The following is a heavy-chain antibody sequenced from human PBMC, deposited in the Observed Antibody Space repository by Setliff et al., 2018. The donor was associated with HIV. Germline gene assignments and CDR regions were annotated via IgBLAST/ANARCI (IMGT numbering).Heavy chain of an antibody. D-gene: IGHD1-26*01. CDR2: IYYSGST. CDR3: VRHDPPNSGRFYFDL. J-gene: IGHJ4*01. V-gene: IGHV4-39*01. Sequence: SETLSLTCTVSGGSVSTTSYSWGWIRQPPGKGLEWIGSIYYSGSTSYNPSLKSQVTISVDTSKNQFSLRLSSVTAADSAMYYCVRHDPPNSGRFYFDLWGRGTLVTVSS. CDR1: GGSVSTTSYS.